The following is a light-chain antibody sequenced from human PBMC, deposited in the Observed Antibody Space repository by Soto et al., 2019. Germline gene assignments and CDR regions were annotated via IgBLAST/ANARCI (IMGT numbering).Light chain of an antibody. CDR2: GAS. V-gene: IGKV3-15*01. J-gene: IGKJ1*01. Sequence: XILMTQSPSTLSVSPGERSTLSCRASQSVSSNLAWYQQKPGQAPRLIIYGASTRATGIPARFSGSGSVTEFTITISSLQSEDFAVYYCKQYNNWPPGTFGQGT. CDR3: KQYNNWPPGT. CDR1: QSVSSN.